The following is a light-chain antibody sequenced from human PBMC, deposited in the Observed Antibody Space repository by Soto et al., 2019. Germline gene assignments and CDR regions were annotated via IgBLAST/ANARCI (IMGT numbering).Light chain of an antibody. CDR2: DSD. Sequence: QFVLTQPPSVSAAPGQKVTISCSGSSANIGSNYVSWYQQLPGTAPKLVIYDSDRRPSEIPDRFSGSKSGTSATLDITGLQTGDEADYYCGAWDGSLSVVLFGGGTKVTVL. J-gene: IGLJ2*01. V-gene: IGLV1-51*01. CDR1: SANIGSNY. CDR3: GAWDGSLSVVL.